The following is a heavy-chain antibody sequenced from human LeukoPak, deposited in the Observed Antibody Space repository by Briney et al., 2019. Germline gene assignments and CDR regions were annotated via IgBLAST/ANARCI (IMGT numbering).Heavy chain of an antibody. J-gene: IGHJ5*02. D-gene: IGHD2-15*01. CDR3: ARGVHCSGGSCYPHWFDP. CDR2: IYHSGST. V-gene: IGHV4-38-2*02. CDR1: GYSISSGYY. Sequence: SETLSLTCTVSGYSISSGYYWGWIRPPPGKGLEWIGSIYHSGSTYYNPSLKSRVTISVDTSKNQFSLKLSSVTAADTAVYYCARGVHCSGGSCYPHWFDPWGQGTLVTVSS.